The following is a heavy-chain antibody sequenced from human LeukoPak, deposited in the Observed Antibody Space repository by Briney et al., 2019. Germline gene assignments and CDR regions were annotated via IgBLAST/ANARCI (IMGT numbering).Heavy chain of an antibody. CDR3: ARDRGPYYGDYADYYYMDV. J-gene: IGHJ6*03. D-gene: IGHD4-17*01. Sequence: ASVKVPCKASGYTFTGYYMHWVRQAPGQGLEWMGWINPNSGGTNYAQKFQGRVTMTRDTSISTAYMELSRLRSDDTAVYYCARDRGPYYGDYADYYYMDVWGKGTTVTVSS. CDR1: GYTFTGYY. V-gene: IGHV1-2*02. CDR2: INPNSGGT.